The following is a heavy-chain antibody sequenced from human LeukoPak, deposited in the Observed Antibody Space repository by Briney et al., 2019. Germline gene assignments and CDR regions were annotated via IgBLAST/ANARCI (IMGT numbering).Heavy chain of an antibody. CDR2: IIPIFGTA. CDR3: AKDLNGYNHDAFDI. J-gene: IGHJ3*02. D-gene: IGHD5-24*01. Sequence: ASVKVSCKASGGTFSSYAISWVRQAPGQGLEWMGGIIPIFGTANYAQKFQGRVTITADESTSTAYMELSSLRSEDTAVYYCAKDLNGYNHDAFDIWGQGTMVTVSS. CDR1: GGTFSSYA. V-gene: IGHV1-69*13.